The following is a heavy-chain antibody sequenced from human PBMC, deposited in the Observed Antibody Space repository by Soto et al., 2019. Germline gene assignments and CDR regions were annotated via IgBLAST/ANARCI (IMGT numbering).Heavy chain of an antibody. V-gene: IGHV3-74*01. CDR3: ARGHSYGPNYYYYGMDV. Sequence: EVQLVESGGGLVQPGGSLRLSCAASGFTFSSYWMHWVRQAPGKGLVWVSRINSDGSSTSYADSVKGRFTIPRDNAKNTLYLQMNSLRAEDTAVYYCARGHSYGPNYYYYGMDVWGQGTTVTVSS. CDR1: GFTFSSYW. D-gene: IGHD5-18*01. J-gene: IGHJ6*02. CDR2: INSDGSST.